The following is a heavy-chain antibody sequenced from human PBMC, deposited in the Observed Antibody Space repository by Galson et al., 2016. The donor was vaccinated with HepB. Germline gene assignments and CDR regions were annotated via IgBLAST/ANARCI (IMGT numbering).Heavy chain of an antibody. CDR2: IKQDGNVK. J-gene: IGHJ4*02. CDR1: GFTFSTYW. CDR3: ARDKIVGATSLDY. V-gene: IGHV3-7*01. Sequence: SLRLSCAGPGFTFSTYWMSWVRQAPGKGPEWVANIKQDGNVKYYVDSVKGRFTISRDNAKNSLYLQMNSLRAEDTAVYYCARDKIVGATSLDYWGQGTLVTVSS. D-gene: IGHD1-26*01.